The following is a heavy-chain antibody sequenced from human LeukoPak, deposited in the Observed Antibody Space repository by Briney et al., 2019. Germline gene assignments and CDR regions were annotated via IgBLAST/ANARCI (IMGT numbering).Heavy chain of an antibody. CDR3: AKLGYPDY. D-gene: IGHD5-18*01. J-gene: IGHJ4*02. V-gene: IGHV4-39*07. Sequence: NPSETLSLTCTVSGGSISSSSYYWGWIRQPPGKGLEWIGEIYHSGSTNYNPSLKSRVTISVDKSKNQFSLKLSSVTAADTAVYYCAKLGYPDYWGQGILVTVSS. CDR1: GGSISSSSYY. CDR2: IYHSGST.